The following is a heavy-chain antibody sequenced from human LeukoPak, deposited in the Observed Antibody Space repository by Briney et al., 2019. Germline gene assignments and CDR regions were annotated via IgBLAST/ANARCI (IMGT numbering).Heavy chain of an antibody. J-gene: IGHJ4*02. D-gene: IGHD3-10*01. CDR3: ARHDSVFGLLNYFDY. CDR2: IYTSGST. V-gene: IGHV4-4*07. Sequence: PSETLSLTCTVSGGSISSYYWSWIRQPAGKGLEWIGRIYTSGSTNYNPSLKSRVTMSVDTSKNQFSLKLSSVTAADTAVYYCARHDSVFGLLNYFDYWGQGTLVTVSS. CDR1: GGSISSYY.